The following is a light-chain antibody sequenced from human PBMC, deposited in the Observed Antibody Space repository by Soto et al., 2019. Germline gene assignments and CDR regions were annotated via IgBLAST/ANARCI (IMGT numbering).Light chain of an antibody. CDR2: SAS. CDR1: QSIGTF. Sequence: DIQMTQSPSSLSASVGDRVTITCRASQSIGTFLIWYQHKPGKTPRRLIYSASTFQSGVPSRFRGSGSGTDFTLTISSLQPEDFATYYCQQSYTTPQLTFGGGTRVEI. J-gene: IGKJ4*01. V-gene: IGKV1-39*01. CDR3: QQSYTTPQLT.